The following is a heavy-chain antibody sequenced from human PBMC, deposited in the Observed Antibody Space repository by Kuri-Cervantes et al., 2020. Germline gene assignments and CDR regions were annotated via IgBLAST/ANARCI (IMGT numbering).Heavy chain of an antibody. D-gene: IGHD3-22*01. J-gene: IGHJ6*02. V-gene: IGHV3-69-1*01. CDR2: ISSSSTI. CDR3: ARDPWLLLPYGMDV. CDR1: GFTFLKYS. Sequence: GESLKISCAASGFTFLKYSMNWVRQAPGKGLEWVSSISSSSTIYYADSVKGRFTISRDNAKNSLYLQMNSLRDEDTAVYYCARDPWLLLPYGMDVWGQGTTVTVSS.